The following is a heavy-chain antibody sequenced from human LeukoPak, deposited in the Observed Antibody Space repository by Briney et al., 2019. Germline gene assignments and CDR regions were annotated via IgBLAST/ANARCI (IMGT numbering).Heavy chain of an antibody. CDR1: GFTFSGSA. Sequence: GGSLRLSCAASGFTFSGSAMHWVRQASGKGLEWVGRIRSKANSYATAYAASVKGRFSISRDDSKNTAYLQMNSLKTEDTAVYYCTRHLENWNYYYYMDVWGKGTTVTVSS. V-gene: IGHV3-73*01. CDR3: TRHLENWNYYYYMDV. CDR2: IRSKANSYAT. D-gene: IGHD1-1*01. J-gene: IGHJ6*03.